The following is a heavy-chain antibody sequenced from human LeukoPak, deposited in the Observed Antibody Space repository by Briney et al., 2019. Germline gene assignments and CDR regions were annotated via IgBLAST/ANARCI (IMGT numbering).Heavy chain of an antibody. CDR2: ISSSSTDI. CDR1: GFTFSTYS. D-gene: IGHD5-12*01. CDR3: TRNSGYDDY. V-gene: IGHV3-21*01. J-gene: IGHJ4*02. Sequence: GGSLRLSCAASGFTFSTYSMTWVRQVPGKGLEWVSCISSSSTDIYYADSLKGRFTISRDNAKNSLYLQMNSLRAEDTAVYFCTRNSGYDDYWGQGTLVTVSS.